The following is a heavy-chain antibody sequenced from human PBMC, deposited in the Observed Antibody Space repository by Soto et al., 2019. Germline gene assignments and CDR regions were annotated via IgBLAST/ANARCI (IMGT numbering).Heavy chain of an antibody. J-gene: IGHJ3*02. CDR1: GGTFSSYA. Sequence: SVKVSCKASGGTFSSYATSWVRQAPGQGLEWMGGIIPIFGTANYAQKFQGRVTITADESTSTAYMGLSSLRSEDTAVYYCASLTRGQWFGGKLDAFDIWGQGTMVTVSS. D-gene: IGHD3-10*01. CDR2: IIPIFGTA. V-gene: IGHV1-69*13. CDR3: ASLTRGQWFGGKLDAFDI.